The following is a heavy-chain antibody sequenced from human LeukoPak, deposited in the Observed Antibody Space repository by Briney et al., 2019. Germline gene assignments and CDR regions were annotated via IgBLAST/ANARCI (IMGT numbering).Heavy chain of an antibody. Sequence: GGSLRLSCAASGFTFSSYAMHWVRQAPGKGLEWVAVISYDGSNKYYADSVKGRFTISRDNSKNTLYLQMNSLRAEDTAVYYCARDRGSQWLAAWNYFDYWGQGTLVTVSS. D-gene: IGHD6-19*01. V-gene: IGHV3-30*04. J-gene: IGHJ4*02. CDR3: ARDRGSQWLAAWNYFDY. CDR1: GFTFSSYA. CDR2: ISYDGSNK.